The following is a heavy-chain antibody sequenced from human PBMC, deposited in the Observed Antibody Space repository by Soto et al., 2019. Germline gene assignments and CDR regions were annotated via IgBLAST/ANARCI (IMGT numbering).Heavy chain of an antibody. V-gene: IGHV1-69*02. CDR2: IIPILGIA. Sequence: SVKVSCKASGGTFSSYTISWVRQAPGQGLEWMGRIIPILGIANYAQKFQGRVTITADKSTSTAYMELSSLRSEDTAVYYCARVGYRSSTSCTWGQGALVTVSS. D-gene: IGHD2-2*01. J-gene: IGHJ5*02. CDR3: ARVGYRSSTSCT. CDR1: GGTFSSYT.